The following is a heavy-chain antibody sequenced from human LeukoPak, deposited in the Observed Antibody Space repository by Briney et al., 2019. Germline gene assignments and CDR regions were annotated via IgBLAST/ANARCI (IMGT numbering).Heavy chain of an antibody. Sequence: PGGPLRLSRAASGFTFSTYEMHWVRQAPGKGLEWVSYMSTTGDIIYYADSVKGRFTISRDNAKNSLYLQMDSLRAEDTAVYYCARDDGGKHTSSLDYWGQGTLVAVSS. CDR2: MSTTGDII. J-gene: IGHJ4*02. V-gene: IGHV3-48*03. CDR1: GFTFSTYE. CDR3: ARDDGGKHTSSLDY. D-gene: IGHD6-6*01.